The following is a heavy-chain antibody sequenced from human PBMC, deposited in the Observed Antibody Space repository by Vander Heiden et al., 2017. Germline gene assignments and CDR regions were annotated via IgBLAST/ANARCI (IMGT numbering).Heavy chain of an antibody. D-gene: IGHD1-26*01. V-gene: IGHV3-33*01. J-gene: IGHJ3*01. CDR1: GFPFRSYG. CDR3: ARGGSHTHTDGFSF. Sequence: QLVESGGGVVQPGTSLRLSCAASGFPFRSYGMHWVRQAPGKGLEWVAVIWYDESKTYYEDSVKGRFTISRDNFKGTLYLEMNSLRAEDSAVYWCARGGSHTHTDGFSFWGQGTMVSVS. CDR2: IWYDESKT.